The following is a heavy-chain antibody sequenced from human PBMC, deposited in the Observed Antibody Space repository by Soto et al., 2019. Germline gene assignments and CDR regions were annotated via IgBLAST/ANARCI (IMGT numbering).Heavy chain of an antibody. CDR2: IIPIFGTA. Sequence: SVKVSCKASGCTFSSYAISWVRQAPGQGLEWMGGIIPIFGTANYAQKFQGRVTITADESTSTAYMELSSMRSEDTAVYYCARGGYGSGSYYNIGYHGMEVWGQGTTVTVS. V-gene: IGHV1-69*13. CDR3: ARGGYGSGSYYNIGYHGMEV. D-gene: IGHD3-10*01. CDR1: GCTFSSYA. J-gene: IGHJ6*02.